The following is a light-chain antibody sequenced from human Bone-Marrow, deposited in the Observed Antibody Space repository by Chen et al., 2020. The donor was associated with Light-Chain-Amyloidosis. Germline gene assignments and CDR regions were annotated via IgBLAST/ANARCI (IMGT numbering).Light chain of an antibody. V-gene: IGLV3-25*03. CDR3: KSADRSGTYEVI. CDR1: DLPTKY. CDR2: RDT. J-gene: IGLJ2*01. Sequence: SYELTQPPSVSVSPGQTARITCSGDDLPTKYAYWYQQKPGQAPVLVIHRDTERPSGISERFSGSSSGKTATLTISGVQAEDEADYHCKSADRSGTYEVIFGGGTKLTVL.